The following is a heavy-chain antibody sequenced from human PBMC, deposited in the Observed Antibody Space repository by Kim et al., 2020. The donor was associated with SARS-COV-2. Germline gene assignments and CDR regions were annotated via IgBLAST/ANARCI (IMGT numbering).Heavy chain of an antibody. Sequence: GGSLRLSCAVSGITVTTNYMNWVRQAPGKGLEWVSTIYSGGTTYYADSVKGRFTISRDTSKNTLYLQMNSLRAEDTAVYYCAREPYSITGLDYWGPGTL. CDR2: IYSGGTT. CDR1: GITVTTNY. D-gene: IGHD6-13*01. J-gene: IGHJ4*02. CDR3: AREPYSITGLDY. V-gene: IGHV3-66*01.